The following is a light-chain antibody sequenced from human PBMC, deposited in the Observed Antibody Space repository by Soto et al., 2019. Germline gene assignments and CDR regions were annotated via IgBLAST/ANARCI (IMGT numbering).Light chain of an antibody. V-gene: IGKV3-20*01. CDR1: QSLSSSQ. J-gene: IGKJ1*01. CDR2: DAS. CDR3: QQYGSSPRT. Sequence: EIVLTQSPGTLSLSPGERATISCRASQSLSSSQLAWYQQKPGQAPRLLIHDASSRATGISDRFTGSGSGTDFTLTITTLEPEDFAVYYCQQYGSSPRTFGLGTKVDIK.